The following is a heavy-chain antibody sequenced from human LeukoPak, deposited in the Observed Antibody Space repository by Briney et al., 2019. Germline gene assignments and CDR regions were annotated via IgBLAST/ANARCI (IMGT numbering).Heavy chain of an antibody. V-gene: IGHV1-18*01. Sequence: VSVKVSCKASGYTFSRYGITWVRQAPGQGLEWMGWITAYDGNTNFAQNFQARVTMTTDTSTNTAYMELRSLRSDDTAVYYCARQSFIAGDNWNYVLNGDDALDIWGQGTMVTVSS. CDR1: GYTFSRYG. J-gene: IGHJ3*02. CDR3: ARQSFIAGDNWNYVLNGDDALDI. D-gene: IGHD1-7*01. CDR2: ITAYDGNT.